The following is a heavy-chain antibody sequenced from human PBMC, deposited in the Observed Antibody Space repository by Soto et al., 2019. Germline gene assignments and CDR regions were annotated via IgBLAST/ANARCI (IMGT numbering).Heavy chain of an antibody. CDR3: ARDFWDY. D-gene: IGHD3-3*01. CDR1: GFTFTAYS. CDR2: ISSGSGSI. V-gene: IGHV3-48*02. Sequence: EVQLVESGGGLVQPGGSLRLSCAASGFTFTAYSMNWVRQAPGKGLEWVSYISSGSGSIYYADSVKGRFTISRDDAKNSLYLQMNGLRDEDTAVYYCARDFWDYWGQGTVVTVSS. J-gene: IGHJ4*02.